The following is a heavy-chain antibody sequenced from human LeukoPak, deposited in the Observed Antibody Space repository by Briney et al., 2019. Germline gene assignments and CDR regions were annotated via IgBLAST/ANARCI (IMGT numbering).Heavy chain of an antibody. CDR2: IYTSGST. CDR1: GGPISSYY. J-gene: IGHJ6*03. D-gene: IGHD1-14*01. V-gene: IGHV4-4*07. CDR3: ARGRYESTRLSAYYYYYMDV. Sequence: SETLSLTCTVSGGPISSYYWSWIRQPAGKGGEWIGRIYTSGSTIYNPSLKSRVPMSVDTSKNQFSLKLSSVTAADTAVYYCARGRYESTRLSAYYYYYMDVWGKGTTVTVSS.